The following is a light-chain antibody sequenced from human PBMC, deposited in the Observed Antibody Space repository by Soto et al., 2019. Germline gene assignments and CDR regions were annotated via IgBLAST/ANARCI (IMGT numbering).Light chain of an antibody. Sequence: SALTQPASVSGSPGQSITISCTGTSSDIGSHNFVSWHQQHPGKAPKFIIYGVSNRPSGVSNRFSGFKSGNTASLTISGLQADDEADYYCSSYTSTYIWVFGGGTKLTVL. CDR3: SSYTSTYIWV. V-gene: IGLV2-14*01. CDR2: GVS. CDR1: SSDIGSHNF. J-gene: IGLJ3*02.